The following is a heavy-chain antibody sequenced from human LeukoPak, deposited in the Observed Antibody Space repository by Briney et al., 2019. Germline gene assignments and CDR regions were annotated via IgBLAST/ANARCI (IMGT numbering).Heavy chain of an antibody. CDR3: ARGPPYIVVVTGIGFFDS. V-gene: IGHV4-34*01. CDR1: GGSFSGYY. D-gene: IGHD2-21*02. J-gene: IGHJ4*02. CDR2: INHSGST. Sequence: SETLSLTCAVYGGSFSGYYWSWIRQPPGKGLEWIGEINHSGSTNYNPSLKSRVTTSVDTSKNQFSLKLSSVTAADTAVYYCARGPPYIVVVTGIGFFDSWGQGTLVTVSS.